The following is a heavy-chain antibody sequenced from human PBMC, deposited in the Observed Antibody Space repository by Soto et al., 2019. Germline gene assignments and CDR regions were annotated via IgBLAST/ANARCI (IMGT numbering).Heavy chain of an antibody. D-gene: IGHD2-21*02. V-gene: IGHV1-69*13. CDR1: GGNISSYA. CDR3: ARNGPVIGGGDCYHFDP. CDR2: IIPIFGTA. J-gene: IGHJ5*02. Sequence: SVKVSCKASGGNISSYAISWVRQAPGQGLEWMGGIIPIFGTANYAQKFQGRVTITADESTSTAYMELSSLRSEDTAVSYCARNGPVIGGGDCYHFDPWGQGTLVTVSS.